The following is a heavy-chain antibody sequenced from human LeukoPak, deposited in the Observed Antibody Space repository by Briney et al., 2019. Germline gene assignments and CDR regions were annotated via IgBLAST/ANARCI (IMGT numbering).Heavy chain of an antibody. CDR3: ARQVGLWSYFDY. V-gene: IGHV5-51*01. CDR1: GYSFTTFW. J-gene: IGHJ4*02. Sequence: GESLKISCKGSGYSFTTFWIAWVRQMPGKGLEWMGIIYPGDSDTRYNPSFQGQVTISADKSISTAYLQWSSLKASDTAMYYCARQVGLWSYFDYWGQGTLVTVSS. D-gene: IGHD5-18*01. CDR2: IYPGDSDT.